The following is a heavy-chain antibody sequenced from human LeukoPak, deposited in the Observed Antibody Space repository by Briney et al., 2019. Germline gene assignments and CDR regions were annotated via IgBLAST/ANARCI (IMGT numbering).Heavy chain of an antibody. J-gene: IGHJ6*03. V-gene: IGHV2-70*12. CDR3: ARTDRREFTSGYHYYFMDA. D-gene: IGHD3-9*01. CDR1: GLSLTTRGLG. Sequence: ESGPTLGKSTQTLTLTCSFSGLSLTTRGLGVDWIRQPPVKALEWLARIDWHDRQYSIASLKTRLTISKGTSKNQVLLTMTNLDPMDTATYFSARTDRREFTSGYHYYFMDAWGKGTTVTVSS. CDR2: IDWHDRQ.